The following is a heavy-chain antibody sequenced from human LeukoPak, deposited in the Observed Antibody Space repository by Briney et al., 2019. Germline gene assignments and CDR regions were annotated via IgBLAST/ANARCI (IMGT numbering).Heavy chain of an antibody. CDR1: GASLTDYY. Sequence: PSETLSLTCTVSGASLTDYYWSWIRQTPEMGLEYIGYIHISGKTYNHPSLKGRVTVSLDTSQNQFSLKLTSVTAADTAVDFCARHLGEGTYPMDRWGQGILVTVSS. CDR2: IHISGKT. CDR3: ARHLGEGTYPMDR. D-gene: IGHD1-26*01. J-gene: IGHJ5*02. V-gene: IGHV4-59*08.